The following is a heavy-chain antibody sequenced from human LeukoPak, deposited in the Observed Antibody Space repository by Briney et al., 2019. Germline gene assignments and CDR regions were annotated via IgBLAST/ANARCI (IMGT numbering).Heavy chain of an antibody. CDR1: GYTFTSYG. Sequence: ASVKVSCKASGYTFTSYGISWVRQAPGQGLEWMGWISAYNGNTNYARKLQGRVTMTTDTSTSTAYMELRSLRSDDTAVYYCARDRMRGYSYGYKGDYYYYYMDVWGKGTTVTVS. V-gene: IGHV1-18*01. D-gene: IGHD5-18*01. CDR2: ISAYNGNT. CDR3: ARDRMRGYSYGYKGDYYYYYMDV. J-gene: IGHJ6*03.